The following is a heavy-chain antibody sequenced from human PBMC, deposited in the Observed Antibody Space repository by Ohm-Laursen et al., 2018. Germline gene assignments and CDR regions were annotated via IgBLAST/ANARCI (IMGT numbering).Heavy chain of an antibody. V-gene: IGHV3-30*18. D-gene: IGHD5-12*01. J-gene: IGHJ4*02. CDR1: GFTFSNYA. CDR3: AKTWLFRGYDYYFDY. Sequence: SSLRLSCSASGFTFSNYAMSWVRQAPGKGLEWVAVISYDGSNKYYADSVEGRFTISRDNSKNTLYLQMNSLRAEDTAVYYCAKTWLFRGYDYYFDYWGQGTLVTVSS. CDR2: ISYDGSNK.